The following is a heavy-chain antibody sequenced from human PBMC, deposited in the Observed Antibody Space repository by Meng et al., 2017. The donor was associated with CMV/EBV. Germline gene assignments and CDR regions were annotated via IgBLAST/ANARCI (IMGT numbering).Heavy chain of an antibody. CDR3: TREGYSGSLDY. Sequence: SCAVSGFTFSNYLMHWVRQAPGKGLVWVSRVRGDESMITYADSVKGRFSISRDNAKNHLYLQMNSLRAEDTAVYYCTREGYSGSLDYWGQGTLVTVSS. V-gene: IGHV3-74*01. J-gene: IGHJ4*02. CDR1: GFTFSNYL. CDR2: VRGDESMI. D-gene: IGHD1-26*01.